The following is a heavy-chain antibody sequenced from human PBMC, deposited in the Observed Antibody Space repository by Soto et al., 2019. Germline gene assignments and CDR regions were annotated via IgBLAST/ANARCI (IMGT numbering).Heavy chain of an antibody. V-gene: IGHV4-39*01. CDR2: MHYSGAT. D-gene: IGHD3-16*01. Sequence: QLQLQESGPGLVKPSETLSLTCTASGGSSSSSTYSWGWIRQPPGKGLEWIGSMHYSGATYYNPSLKSRVSISVDTSKSQFSLTLTFVTAADTAVYFCARQGSNSSRRLSWFDPWGQGTLVTVSS. J-gene: IGHJ5*02. CDR1: GGSSSSSTYS. CDR3: ARQGSNSSRRLSWFDP.